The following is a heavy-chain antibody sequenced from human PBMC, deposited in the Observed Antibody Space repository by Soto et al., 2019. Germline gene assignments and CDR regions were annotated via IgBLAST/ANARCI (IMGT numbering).Heavy chain of an antibody. Sequence: GGSLRLSCAASGFTFSGSAIHWVRQASGKGLEWVGRIRNKANSYATAYAASVKGRFTISGDDSKNTAYLQMNSLKTEDTAVYYCTRLDYGDYTGDYWGQGTLVTVSS. CDR1: GFTFSGSA. CDR2: IRNKANSYAT. D-gene: IGHD4-17*01. V-gene: IGHV3-73*01. J-gene: IGHJ4*02. CDR3: TRLDYGDYTGDY.